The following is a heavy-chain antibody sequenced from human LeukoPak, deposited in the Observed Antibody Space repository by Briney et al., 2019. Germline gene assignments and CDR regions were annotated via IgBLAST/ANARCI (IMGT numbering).Heavy chain of an antibody. CDR2: IYPGDSDT. CDR1: GYTFTSYW. D-gene: IGHD5-18*01. V-gene: IGHV5-51*01. Sequence: ASVKVSCKASGYTFTSYWIGWVRQMPGKGLEWMGIIYPGDSDTRYSPSFQGQVTISADKSISTAYLQWSSLKASDTAMYYCARGDVDTAIADYWGQGTLVTVSS. J-gene: IGHJ4*02. CDR3: ARGDVDTAIADY.